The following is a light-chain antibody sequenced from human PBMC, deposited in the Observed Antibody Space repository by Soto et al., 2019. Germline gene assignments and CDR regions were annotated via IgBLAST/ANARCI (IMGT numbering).Light chain of an antibody. CDR2: VVS. Sequence: DIQLTQSPSSLSASVGDRVTITCLASKTISRNLNWYQQKPGEAPRLLLYVVSTLQVGVPSRFSRSESGTDYTLTTSTVHPDEFATDYWQQSYSIPYTFGLGTKLEIK. CDR1: KTISRN. V-gene: IGKV1-39*01. J-gene: IGKJ2*01. CDR3: QQSYSIPYT.